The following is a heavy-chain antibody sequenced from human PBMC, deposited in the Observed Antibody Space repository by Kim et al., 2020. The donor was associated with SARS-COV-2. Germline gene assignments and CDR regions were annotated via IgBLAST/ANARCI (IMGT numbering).Heavy chain of an antibody. CDR1: GGTFSSYA. D-gene: IGHD3-10*01. Sequence: SVKVSCKASGGTFSSYAISWVRQAPGQGLEWMGGIIPIFGTANYAQKFQGRVTITADESTSTAYMELSSLRSEDTAVYYCARAHITMVRGDNIQGWFDPWGQGTLVTVSS. V-gene: IGHV1-69*13. J-gene: IGHJ5*02. CDR2: IIPIFGTA. CDR3: ARAHITMVRGDNIQGWFDP.